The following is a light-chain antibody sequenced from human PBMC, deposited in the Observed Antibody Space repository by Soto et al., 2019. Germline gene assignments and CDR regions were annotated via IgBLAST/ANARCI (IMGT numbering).Light chain of an antibody. CDR1: SSDVGGYNS. CDR2: DVT. J-gene: IGLJ2*01. CDR3: SSYAGSDNRV. Sequence: QSALTQPPSASGSPGQSVTISCTGTSSDVGGYNSVSWYQQHPGKAPKLMIYDVTKRPSGVPDRFSGSKSGNTASLTVSGLQAEDEADYYCSSYAGSDNRVFGGGTKVTVL. V-gene: IGLV2-8*01.